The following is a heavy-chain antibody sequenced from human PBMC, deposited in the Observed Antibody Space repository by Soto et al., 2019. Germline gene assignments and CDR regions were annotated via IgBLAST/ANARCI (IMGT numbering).Heavy chain of an antibody. D-gene: IGHD3-9*01. J-gene: IGHJ4*02. Sequence: EVQLVESGGGLVKPGGSLRLSCVASGFTFSNAWMNWVRQAPGKGLEWVGRIKTKIEGGTTDYAAPVKGRFTISRDDSKNTLYLQMNNLKTEDTAVYYCITESGILTGWAGCGYWGQGTLVTVSS. CDR3: ITESGILTGWAGCGY. CDR2: IKTKIEGGTT. CDR1: GFTFSNAW. V-gene: IGHV3-15*07.